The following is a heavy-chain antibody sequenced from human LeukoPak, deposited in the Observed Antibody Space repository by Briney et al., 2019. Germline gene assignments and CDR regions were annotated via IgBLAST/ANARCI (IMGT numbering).Heavy chain of an antibody. D-gene: IGHD2-15*01. CDR1: GGSISSSSYY. CDR2: IYYSGST. CDR3: ARDFTRAMGYFDY. Sequence: PSETLSLTCTVSGGSISSSSYYWGWIRQPPGKGLEWIGSIYYSGSTYYNPSLKSRVTISVDTSKNQFSLKLSSVTAADTAVYYCARDFTRAMGYFDYWGQGTLVTVSS. V-gene: IGHV4-39*07. J-gene: IGHJ4*02.